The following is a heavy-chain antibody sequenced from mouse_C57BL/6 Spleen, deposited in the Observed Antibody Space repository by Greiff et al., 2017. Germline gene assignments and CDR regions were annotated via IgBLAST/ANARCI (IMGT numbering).Heavy chain of an antibody. CDR3: ARASGSSIYWYMDV. J-gene: IGHJ1*03. V-gene: IGHV1-47*01. D-gene: IGHD1-1*01. CDR1: GYTFTTYP. Sequence: QVQLQQSGAELVKPGASVKMSCKASGYTFTTYPIEWMKQNHGKSLEWIGNFHPYNDDTKYNEKFKGKATLTVEKSSSTVYVELSRLTSDDSAFYSCARASGSSIYWYMDVWGTGTTVTVSS. CDR2: FHPYNDDT.